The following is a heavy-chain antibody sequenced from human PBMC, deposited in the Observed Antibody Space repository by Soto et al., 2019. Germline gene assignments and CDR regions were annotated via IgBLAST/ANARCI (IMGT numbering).Heavy chain of an antibody. CDR1: GGSISSGGYY. CDR2: IYYSGST. J-gene: IGHJ5*02. CDR3: ARDVVHGDYGAPSGWFDP. Sequence: QVQLQESGPGLVKPSQTLSLTCTVSGGSISSGGYYWSWIRQHPGKGLEWIGYIYYSGSTYYNPSLKSLVTISVDTSKNQFSLKLSSVTAADTAVYYCARDVVHGDYGAPSGWFDPWGQGTLVTVSS. V-gene: IGHV4-31*01. D-gene: IGHD4-17*01.